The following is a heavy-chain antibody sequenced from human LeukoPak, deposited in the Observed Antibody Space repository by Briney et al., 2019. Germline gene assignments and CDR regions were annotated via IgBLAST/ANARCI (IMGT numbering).Heavy chain of an antibody. Sequence: GGSLRVSCAASGFTFSSYSMSWVRQAPGKGLEWVSGITTSGDTYYADSLKGRFTISRDNSRNTLYLQMNGLRADDTAVYYCAKVPVWQQLVDYWGQGTLVTVSS. CDR1: GFTFSSYS. J-gene: IGHJ4*02. V-gene: IGHV3-23*01. CDR2: ITTSGDT. CDR3: AKVPVWQQLVDY. D-gene: IGHD6-13*01.